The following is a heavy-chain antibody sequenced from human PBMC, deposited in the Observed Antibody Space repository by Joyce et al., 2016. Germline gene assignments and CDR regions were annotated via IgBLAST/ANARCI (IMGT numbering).Heavy chain of an antibody. CDR1: SGSFMGYY. V-gene: IGHV4-34*02. CDR2: INHSRNS. D-gene: IGHD6-13*01. CDR3: ARRKPRGIYYFDY. Sequence: QVQLQQWGAGLLKPSETLSLTCVVSSGSFMGYYWTWIRQPPGKGLEWIGEINHSRNSNFNPSLKSRVTISIDTTKNQFSLKLRSVTAADTAVYYWARRKPRGIYYFDYWGQGTLVTVSS. J-gene: IGHJ4*02.